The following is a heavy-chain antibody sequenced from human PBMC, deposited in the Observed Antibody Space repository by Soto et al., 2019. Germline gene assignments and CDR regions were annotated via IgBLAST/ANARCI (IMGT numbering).Heavy chain of an antibody. CDR3: PRADAAPAESDRFDY. J-gene: IGHJ4*02. V-gene: IGHV4-4*02. D-gene: IGHD2-2*01. CDR1: GDSVTSNVW. CDR2: AYHNGLT. Sequence: SETLSLTCAVSGDSVTSNVWWSWVRQPPGKGLEWIGEAYHNGLTDYNPSLKSRVTMSVDTSKNEFSLKLTSLTAADTAIYYCPRADAAPAESDRFDYWGQGTLVTVSS.